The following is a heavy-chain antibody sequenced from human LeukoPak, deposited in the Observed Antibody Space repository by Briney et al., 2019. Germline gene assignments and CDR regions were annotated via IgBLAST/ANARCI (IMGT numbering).Heavy chain of an antibody. Sequence: SETLSLTCTVSGGSISSSSYYWGWIRQPPGNGLEWIGSIYHSGSIYYNPPLKSRVTISVDTSKNQFSLKLRSVTAADTAVYYCAREGSRRLYMDVWGRGTTITVSS. V-gene: IGHV4-39*07. J-gene: IGHJ6*03. CDR2: IYHSGSI. CDR1: GGSISSSSYY. CDR3: AREGSRRLYMDV. D-gene: IGHD6-25*01.